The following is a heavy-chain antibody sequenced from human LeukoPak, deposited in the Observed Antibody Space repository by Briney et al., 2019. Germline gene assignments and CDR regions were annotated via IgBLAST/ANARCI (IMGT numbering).Heavy chain of an antibody. CDR3: ARATMIVVGPYYFDY. D-gene: IGHD3-22*01. J-gene: IGHJ4*02. Sequence: SETLSLTCTVSGGPISSYYWSWIREPPGKGLEWIGYIYYSGSTNYNPSLKSRVTISVDTSKNQFSLKLSSVTAADTAVYYCARATMIVVGPYYFDYWGQGTLVTVSS. CDR1: GGPISSYY. CDR2: IYYSGST. V-gene: IGHV4-59*01.